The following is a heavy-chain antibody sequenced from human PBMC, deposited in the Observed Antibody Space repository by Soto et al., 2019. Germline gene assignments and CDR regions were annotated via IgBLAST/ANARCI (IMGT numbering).Heavy chain of an antibody. Sequence: QEQLVQSGAEVKKPGAPVKVSCKASGYTFTNYNINWVRQATEQGLEWMGWMNPNTGNTGYAEKFQGRVTMTRNSSINTAYMELSGLRSDDTAVYYCAREAASDPSFYYHYMDVWGKGTTVTVSS. V-gene: IGHV1-8*01. CDR1: GYTFTNYN. CDR3: AREAASDPSFYYHYMDV. J-gene: IGHJ6*03. D-gene: IGHD6-25*01. CDR2: MNPNTGNT.